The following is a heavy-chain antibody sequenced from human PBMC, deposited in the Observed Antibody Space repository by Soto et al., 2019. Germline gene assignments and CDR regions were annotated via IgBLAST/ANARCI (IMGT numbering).Heavy chain of an antibody. D-gene: IGHD3-16*01. CDR1: GFTFSSNW. J-gene: IGHJ4*02. CDR2: IKEDGSNK. V-gene: IGHV3-7*05. Sequence: EVQLVESGGGLVQPGGSLRLSCEASGFTFSSNWMSWVRQAPGKGLEWVASIKEDGSNKYFVDSVKGRFTISRDNAKNSLFLKMNSMRDDETAVYFCARAFYWGQGILVTVSS. CDR3: ARAFY.